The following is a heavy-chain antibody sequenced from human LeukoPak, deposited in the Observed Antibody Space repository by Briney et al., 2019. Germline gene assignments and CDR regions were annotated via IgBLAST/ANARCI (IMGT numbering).Heavy chain of an antibody. CDR2: INHRGST. D-gene: IGHD2-2*01. V-gene: IGHV4-34*01. Sequence: SETLSLTCAVYGGSFSGYYWSWIRQPPGKGLEWIGEINHRGSTNYNPSLKSRVTISVDTSKNQFSLKLSSVTAADTAVYYCARTTRLGYCSSTSCPRYYYYGMDVWGQGTTVTVSS. CDR3: ARTTRLGYCSSTSCPRYYYYGMDV. J-gene: IGHJ6*02. CDR1: GGSFSGYY.